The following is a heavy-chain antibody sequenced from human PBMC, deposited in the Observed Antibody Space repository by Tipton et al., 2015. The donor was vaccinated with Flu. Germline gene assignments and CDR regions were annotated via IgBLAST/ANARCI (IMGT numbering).Heavy chain of an antibody. Sequence: TLSLTCSVSGDSIGSGYYWGWIRQPPGQGLEWIGEINHSGSTNYNPSLKSRVTISVDASKNQFSLKLYSVTAADTAVYYCARGSGYTNTYLDSWGQGTVVTVSS. J-gene: IGHJ4*02. CDR3: ARGSGYTNTYLDS. D-gene: IGHD5-12*01. CDR2: INHSGST. CDR1: GDSIGSGYY. V-gene: IGHV4-34*01.